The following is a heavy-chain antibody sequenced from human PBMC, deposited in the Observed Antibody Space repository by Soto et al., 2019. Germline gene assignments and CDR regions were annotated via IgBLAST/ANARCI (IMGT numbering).Heavy chain of an antibody. Sequence: SVKVSCKASGGTFSSYAISWVRQDPGQGLEWMGGIIPIFGTANYAQKFQGRVTITRDTSTSTVHMEVRSLRSDDTAVYYCAREGVAPYYYYGMDVWGQGTPVTVSS. V-gene: IGHV1-69*05. CDR2: IIPIFGTA. J-gene: IGHJ6*02. CDR1: GGTFSSYA. CDR3: AREGVAPYYYYGMDV. D-gene: IGHD5-12*01.